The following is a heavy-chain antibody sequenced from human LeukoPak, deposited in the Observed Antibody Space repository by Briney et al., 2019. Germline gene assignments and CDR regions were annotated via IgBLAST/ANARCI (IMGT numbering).Heavy chain of an antibody. CDR3: ARDRIVLMVYASRGYFDY. D-gene: IGHD2-8*01. CDR1: GGSISSYY. V-gene: IGHV4-34*01. J-gene: IGHJ4*02. Sequence: SETLSLTCTVSGGSISSYYWSWIRQPPGKGLEWIGEINHSGSTNYNPSLKSRVTISVDTSRNQFSLKLSSVTAADTAVYYCARDRIVLMVYASRGYFDYWGQGTLVTVSS. CDR2: INHSGST.